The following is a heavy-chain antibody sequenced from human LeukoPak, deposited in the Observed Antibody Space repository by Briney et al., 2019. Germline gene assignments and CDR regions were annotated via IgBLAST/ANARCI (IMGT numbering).Heavy chain of an antibody. CDR3: AKDAEYYDSSGYWGLNYFDY. Sequence: GESLKISWEASGFTFSSYAMSWVRQAPGKGLEWVSPISGSGGSTYYADSVKGRFTISRDNSKNTLYLQMNSLRAEDTAVYYCAKDAEYYDSSGYWGLNYFDYWGQGTLVTVSS. CDR2: ISGSGGST. V-gene: IGHV3-23*01. J-gene: IGHJ4*02. CDR1: GFTFSSYA. D-gene: IGHD3-22*01.